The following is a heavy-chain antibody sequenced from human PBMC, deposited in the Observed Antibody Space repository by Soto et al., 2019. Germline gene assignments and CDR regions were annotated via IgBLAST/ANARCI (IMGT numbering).Heavy chain of an antibody. J-gene: IGHJ4*02. CDR2: VCYSGST. Sequence: SETLSLTCTVSGVSVSSGSFYWSWIRQPPGKGLEWIGYVCYSGSTNYNPSLKSRVTISVDTSKNQFSLKLSSVTAADTAVYYCTRDHSYYGSGSYLDYWGQGTLVTVSS. CDR1: GVSVSSGSFY. V-gene: IGHV4-61*01. CDR3: TRDHSYYGSGSYLDY. D-gene: IGHD3-10*01.